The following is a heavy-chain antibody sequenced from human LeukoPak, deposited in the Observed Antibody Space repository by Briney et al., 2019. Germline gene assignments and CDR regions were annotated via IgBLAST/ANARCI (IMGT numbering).Heavy chain of an antibody. Sequence: ASAKVSCKVTGYTYTDCYMHWVRQAPGQWLEWMGRINPNSGGTNYARKFQGRITVTWDTSINTAYMELSRLTSDDTAIYYCARGRVEDTAMVSYWGQGTLVIVSS. J-gene: IGHJ4*02. V-gene: IGHV1-2*06. D-gene: IGHD5-18*01. CDR3: ARGRVEDTAMVSY. CDR2: INPNSGGT. CDR1: GYTYTDCY.